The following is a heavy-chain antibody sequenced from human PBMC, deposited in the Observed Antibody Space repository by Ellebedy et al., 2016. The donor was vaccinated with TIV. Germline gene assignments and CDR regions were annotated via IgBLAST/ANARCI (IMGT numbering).Heavy chain of an antibody. CDR2: ISGDADAT. J-gene: IGHJ4*02. CDR1: GFHFGSYV. CDR3: VKETSV. Sequence: GESLKISXAASGFHFGSYVMSWVRQAPGKGLEWVSVISGDADATFHADSVKGRFAISRDNSKNTLYLQMDSLRAEDTALYYCVKETSVWGRGILVTV. V-gene: IGHV3-23*01.